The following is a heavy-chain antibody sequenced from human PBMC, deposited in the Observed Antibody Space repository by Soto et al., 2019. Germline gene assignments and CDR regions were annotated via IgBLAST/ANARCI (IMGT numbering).Heavy chain of an antibody. CDR1: GGSISSGGYY. J-gene: IGHJ6*02. CDR3: ASTLSGYDDGGDDYYYGMDV. V-gene: IGHV4-31*03. D-gene: IGHD5-12*01. CDR2: IYYSGST. Sequence: SETLSLTCTVSGGSISSGGYYWSWIRQHPGKGLEWIGYIYYSGSTYYNPSLKSRVTISVDTSKNQFSLKLSSVTAADTAVYYCASTLSGYDDGGDDYYYGMDVWGQGTTVTVSS.